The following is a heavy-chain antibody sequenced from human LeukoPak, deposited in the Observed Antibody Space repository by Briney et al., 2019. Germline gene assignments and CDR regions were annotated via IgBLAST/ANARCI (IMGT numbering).Heavy chain of an antibody. CDR1: GGTFSSYA. D-gene: IGHD6-19*01. V-gene: IGHV1-69*04. CDR3: ARRNHVAGTGGWFDP. Sequence: ASVKVSCKASGGTFSSYAISWVRQAPGQGLEWMGRIIPILGIANYAQKFQGRVTITADKSTSTACMELSSLRSEDTAVYYCARRNHVAGTGGWFDPWGQGTLVTVSS. J-gene: IGHJ5*02. CDR2: IIPILGIA.